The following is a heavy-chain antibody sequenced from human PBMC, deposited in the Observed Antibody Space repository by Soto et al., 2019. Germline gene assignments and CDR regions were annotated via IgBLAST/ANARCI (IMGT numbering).Heavy chain of an antibody. D-gene: IGHD3-3*01. CDR3: ARGQRFSDWFDP. Sequence: PSETLSLTCTFTGGTIIGYYWTWIRQSAGGGLEWIGRIYSSGSTNYNPSLKSRVTISLDTSMNHFSLRLSSVTAADTAVYYCARGQRFSDWFDPWGQGTLVTVSS. V-gene: IGHV4-4*07. J-gene: IGHJ5*02. CDR2: IYSSGST. CDR1: GGTIIGYY.